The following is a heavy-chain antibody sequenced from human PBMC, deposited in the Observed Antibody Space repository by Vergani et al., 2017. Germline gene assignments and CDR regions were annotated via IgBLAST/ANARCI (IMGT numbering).Heavy chain of an antibody. CDR3: ATAFFLEGTGSYAGY. Sequence: QVQLQESGPGLVKPSQTLSLTCTVSGGSISSGDYYWSWIRQPPGKGLEWIGYIYYSGSTYYNPSLKSRVTISVDTSKNQFSLKLSSVTAADTAVYYCATAFFLEGTGSYAGYWGQGTLVTVSS. CDR1: GGSISSGDYY. J-gene: IGHJ4*02. CDR2: IYYSGST. D-gene: IGHD3-16*01. V-gene: IGHV4-30-4*08.